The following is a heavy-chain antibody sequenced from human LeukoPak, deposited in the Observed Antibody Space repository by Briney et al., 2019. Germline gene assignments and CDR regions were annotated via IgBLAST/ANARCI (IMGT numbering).Heavy chain of an antibody. CDR3: AKAFSASETADY. V-gene: IGHV3-49*04. J-gene: IGHJ4*02. D-gene: IGHD4/OR15-4a*01. CDR2: IRSKAYGGTT. Sequence: PGGSLRLSCTASGFTFGDYAMSWVRQAPGKGLEWVGFIRSKAYGGTTEYAASVKGRFTISRDDSKSIAYLQMNSLRAEDTAVYYCAKAFSASETADYWGQGTLVTVSS. CDR1: GFTFGDYA.